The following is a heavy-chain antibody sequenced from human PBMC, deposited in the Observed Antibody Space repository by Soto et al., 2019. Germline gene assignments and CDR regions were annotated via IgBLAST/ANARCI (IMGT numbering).Heavy chain of an antibody. Sequence: PGGSLRLSCAASGFTFSSYAMSWVRQAPGKGLEWVSAISGSGGSTYYADSVKGRSTISRDNSKNTLYLQMNSLRAEDTAVYYCAKATRFGELYKRYYYYGMDVWGQGTTVTVSS. D-gene: IGHD3-10*01. CDR2: ISGSGGST. CDR1: GFTFSSYA. J-gene: IGHJ6*02. V-gene: IGHV3-23*01. CDR3: AKATRFGELYKRYYYYGMDV.